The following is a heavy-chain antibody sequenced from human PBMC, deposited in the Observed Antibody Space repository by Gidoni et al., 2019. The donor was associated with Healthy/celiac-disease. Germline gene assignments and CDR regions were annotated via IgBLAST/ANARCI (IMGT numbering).Heavy chain of an antibody. CDR1: AGTFSSYA. CDR3: ARGELLWFGELPYYYGMDV. V-gene: IGHV1-69*06. Sequence: QVQLVQSGAEVKKPGSSVKVSCKASAGTFSSYAISWVRQAPGQGLEWMGGIIPIFGTANYAQKFQGRVTITADKSTSTAYMELSSLRSEDTAVYYCARGELLWFGELPYYYGMDVWGQGTTVTVSS. D-gene: IGHD3-10*01. J-gene: IGHJ6*02. CDR2: IIPIFGTA.